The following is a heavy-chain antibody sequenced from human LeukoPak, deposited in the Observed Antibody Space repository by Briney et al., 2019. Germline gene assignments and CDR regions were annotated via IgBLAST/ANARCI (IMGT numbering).Heavy chain of an antibody. CDR1: GYIFIGYY. CDR3: AKYYYGSGNYYTPPAFDI. Sequence: ASVKVSCKASGYIFIGYYIHWVRQAPGQGLEWMGWMNPNSGGTNYAERFQGRATMTRDTSIGTAYMELSRLRSDDTAVYYCAKYYYGSGNYYTPPAFDIWGQGTMVTVSS. V-gene: IGHV1-2*02. CDR2: MNPNSGGT. D-gene: IGHD3-10*01. J-gene: IGHJ3*02.